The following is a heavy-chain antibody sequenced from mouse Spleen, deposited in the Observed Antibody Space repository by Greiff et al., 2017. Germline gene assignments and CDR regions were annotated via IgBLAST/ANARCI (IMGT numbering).Heavy chain of an antibody. CDR3: ARRAEGDHFDY. J-gene: IGHJ2*01. Sequence: QVTLKESGPGILQASQTLSLTCSFSGFSLSTSGMGVSWIRQPSGKGLEWLAHIYWDDDKRYNPSLKSRLTISKDTSRNQVFLKITSVDTADTATYYCARRAEGDHFDYWGQGTTLTVSS. CDR2: IYWDDDK. V-gene: IGHV8-12*01. CDR1: GFSLSTSGMG. D-gene: IGHD3-3*01.